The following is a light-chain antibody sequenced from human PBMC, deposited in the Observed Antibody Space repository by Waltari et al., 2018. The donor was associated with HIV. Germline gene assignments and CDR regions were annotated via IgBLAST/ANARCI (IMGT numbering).Light chain of an antibody. CDR1: YGPVPLIYY. J-gene: IGLJ2*01. Sequence: QTVVTQEPSYSVSPGGTVTLTCGLNYGPVPLIYYPSWYQQTPGQAPRTRIYSTNSRSSGVPDRFSGSNLGNKAALTITGAQADDECDYYCALYMGSAILFGGVTKLTVL. CDR2: STN. V-gene: IGLV8-61*01. CDR3: ALYMGSAIL.